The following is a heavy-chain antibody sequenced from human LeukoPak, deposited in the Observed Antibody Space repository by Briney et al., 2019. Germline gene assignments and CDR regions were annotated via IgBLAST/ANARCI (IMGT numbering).Heavy chain of an antibody. CDR3: AREVPAVAGFDY. V-gene: IGHV4-59*12. D-gene: IGHD6-19*01. Sequence: PSETLSLTCTVSGGSISSYYWSWIRQPPGKGLEWIGYIYYSGSTNYNPSLKSRVTISVDKSKNQFSLKLNSLTAADTAVYYCAREVPAVAGFDYWGQGTLVTVSS. CDR1: GGSISSYY. J-gene: IGHJ4*02. CDR2: IYYSGST.